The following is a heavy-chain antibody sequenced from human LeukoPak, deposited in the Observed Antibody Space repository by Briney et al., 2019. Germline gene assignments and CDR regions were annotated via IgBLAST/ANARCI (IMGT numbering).Heavy chain of an antibody. CDR2: IYPGDSDT. D-gene: IGHD4-17*01. CDR3: ARLDMTTGIHYFDY. CDR1: GYSFTNYY. Sequence: NLGESLKISCKGSGYSFTNYYIAWVRQMPGKGLEWMGIIYPGDSDTRYSPSFQGQVTISADKSISTAYLQWSSLKASDTAMYYCARLDMTTGIHYFDYWGQGTLVTVSS. J-gene: IGHJ4*02. V-gene: IGHV5-51*01.